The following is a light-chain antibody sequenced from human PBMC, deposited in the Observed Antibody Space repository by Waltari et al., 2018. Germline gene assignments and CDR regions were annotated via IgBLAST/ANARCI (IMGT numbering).Light chain of an antibody. CDR3: QHYYSTPIT. CDR2: WAA. V-gene: IGKV4-1*01. CDR1: QSLLYSSDNRNY. J-gene: IGKJ5*01. Sequence: DIVMTQSPDSLAVSLGERATINCKSSQSLLYSSDNRNYLAWYQQQPGQPPKLLIYWAATRESGVPDRFSGSGSGTEFTLTISSLQAEDVAVYYCQHYYSTPITFGQGTRLEIK.